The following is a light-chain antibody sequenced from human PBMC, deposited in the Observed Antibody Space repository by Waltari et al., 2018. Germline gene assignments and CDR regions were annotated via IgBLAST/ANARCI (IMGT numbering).Light chain of an antibody. Sequence: QSALTQPASVSGSPGQSITIPCTGTSSDVGDYNYVSWYQQPPGKAPKLMIYDVRNRPSGVSNRFSGSKSGNTASLTISGLQAEDEADYYCSSYIDSSTLELFGGGTSLTVL. CDR2: DVR. J-gene: IGLJ2*01. CDR1: SSDVGDYNY. CDR3: SSYIDSSTLEL. V-gene: IGLV2-14*03.